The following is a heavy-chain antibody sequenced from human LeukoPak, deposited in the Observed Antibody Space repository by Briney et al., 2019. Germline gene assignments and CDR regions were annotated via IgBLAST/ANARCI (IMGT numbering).Heavy chain of an antibody. V-gene: IGHV1-8*01. Sequence: ASVKVSCKASGYTFTSYDINWVRQATGQGLEWMGWMNPNSGNTGYAQKFQGRVTMTRNTSISTAYMELSSLRSEDTAVYYCARVIVVVPAARGYYYGMDVWGQGTTVTVSS. D-gene: IGHD2-2*01. CDR1: GYTFTSYD. CDR2: MNPNSGNT. J-gene: IGHJ6*02. CDR3: ARVIVVVPAARGYYYGMDV.